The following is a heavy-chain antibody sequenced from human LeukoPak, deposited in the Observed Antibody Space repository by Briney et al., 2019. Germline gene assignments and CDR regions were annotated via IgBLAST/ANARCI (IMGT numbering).Heavy chain of an antibody. D-gene: IGHD6-13*01. CDR3: ARVRALLIAAVWDV. Sequence: GGSLRLSCAASGFTFSSYSMNWVRQAPGKGLEWVSSISSSSSYIYYADSVKGRFTISRDNAKNSLYLQMNSLRAEDTAVYYCARVRALLIAAVWDVWGQGTTVTVSS. J-gene: IGHJ6*02. CDR1: GFTFSSYS. V-gene: IGHV3-21*01. CDR2: ISSSSSYI.